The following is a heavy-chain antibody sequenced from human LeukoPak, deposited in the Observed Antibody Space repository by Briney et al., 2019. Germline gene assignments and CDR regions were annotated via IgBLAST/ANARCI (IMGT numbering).Heavy chain of an antibody. CDR1: GGSFSGYY. J-gene: IGHJ4*02. V-gene: IGHV4-34*01. Sequence: SETLSLTCAVYGGSFSGYYWSWIRQPPGKGLEWIGEINHSGSTNYNPSLKSRVTISVDTSKNQFSLKLSSVTAADTAVYYCARAEDYYDSSGHEPIDYWGQGTLVTVSS. CDR2: INHSGST. D-gene: IGHD3-22*01. CDR3: ARAEDYYDSSGHEPIDY.